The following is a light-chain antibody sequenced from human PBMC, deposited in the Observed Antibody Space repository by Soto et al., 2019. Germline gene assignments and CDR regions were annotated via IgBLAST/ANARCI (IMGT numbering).Light chain of an antibody. CDR3: QSYDSSLSGSEV. Sequence: QSVLTQPPSVSGAPGQRVTIXXTGXXXNXXPGYDVHCYQQLPGTAPKLLIYGNSNRPSGVPDRFSGSKSGTSASLAITGLQAEDEADYYCQSYDSSLSGSEVFGGGTKLTVL. J-gene: IGLJ3*02. V-gene: IGLV1-40*01. CDR2: GNS. CDR1: XXNXXPGYD.